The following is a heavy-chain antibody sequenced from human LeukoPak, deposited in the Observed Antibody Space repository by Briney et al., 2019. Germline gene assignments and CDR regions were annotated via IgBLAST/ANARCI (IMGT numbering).Heavy chain of an antibody. CDR2: ISSSSSYI. CDR3: AKDRPTVATID. J-gene: IGHJ4*02. Sequence: TGGSLRLSCAASGFTFSSYSMNWVRQAPGKGLEWVSSISSSSSYIYYADSVKGRFTISRDNAKNSLYLQMNSLRAEDTAVYYCAKDRPTVATIDWGQGTLVTVSS. V-gene: IGHV3-21*04. D-gene: IGHD5-12*01. CDR1: GFTFSSYS.